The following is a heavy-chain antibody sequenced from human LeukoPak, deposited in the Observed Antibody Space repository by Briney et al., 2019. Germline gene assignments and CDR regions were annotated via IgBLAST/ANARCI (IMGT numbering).Heavy chain of an antibody. CDR2: INHSGST. D-gene: IGHD1-14*01. Sequence: PSETLSLTCAVYGGSFSGYYWSWIRQPPGKGLEWIGEINHSGSTNYNPSLKSRVTISVDTSKNQFSLKLSSVTAADTAVYYCARGRGANRGAYYYYGMDVWGQGTTVTVSS. J-gene: IGHJ6*02. V-gene: IGHV4-34*01. CDR1: GGSFSGYY. CDR3: ARGRGANRGAYYYYGMDV.